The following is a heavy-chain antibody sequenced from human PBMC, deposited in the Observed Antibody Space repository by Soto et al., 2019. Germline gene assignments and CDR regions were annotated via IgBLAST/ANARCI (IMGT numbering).Heavy chain of an antibody. J-gene: IGHJ6*02. CDR1: GFSFSDCE. Sequence: GGSLRLSCAASGFSFSDCEMNWVRQAPGKGLEWVSDISGSSGSAYYADSVKGRFTISRDNSKNSLYLQMNSLRAEDTAVYYCARNLIRAAIRPYGMDVWGQGTTVTVSS. D-gene: IGHD3-22*01. V-gene: IGHV3-48*03. CDR2: ISGSSGSA. CDR3: ARNLIRAAIRPYGMDV.